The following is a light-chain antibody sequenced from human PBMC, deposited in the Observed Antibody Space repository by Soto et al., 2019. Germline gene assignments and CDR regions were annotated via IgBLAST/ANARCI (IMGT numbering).Light chain of an antibody. Sequence: EIVLTQSPGTLSLSPGERATLSCSASQSVSSSYLAWYQQKPGQAHRLLIYGASSRATGIPDSFSGSGSGTDFTLTISRLEPEAFAVYYYQQYCSSRGTFGQGTTLEIK. CDR2: GAS. V-gene: IGKV3-20*01. CDR1: QSVSSSY. CDR3: QQYCSSRGT. J-gene: IGKJ2*01.